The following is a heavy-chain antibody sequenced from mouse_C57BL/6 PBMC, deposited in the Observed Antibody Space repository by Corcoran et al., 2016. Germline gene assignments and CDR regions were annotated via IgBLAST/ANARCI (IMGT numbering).Heavy chain of an antibody. Sequence: QIQLVQSGPELKKPGETVKISCKASGYTFTTYGMSWVKQAPGKGLKWMGWINTYSGVPTYADDFKGRFAFSLETSASTAYLQINNLKNEDTATYFCARWGGENYFDYWGQGTTLTVSS. CDR2: INTYSGVP. CDR3: ARWGGENYFDY. J-gene: IGHJ2*01. CDR1: GYTFTTYG. V-gene: IGHV9-3*01.